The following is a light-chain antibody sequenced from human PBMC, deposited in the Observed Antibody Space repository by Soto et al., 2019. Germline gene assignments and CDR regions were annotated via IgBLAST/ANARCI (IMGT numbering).Light chain of an antibody. CDR3: QSYDSSLSGSVV. CDR2: GNS. J-gene: IGLJ2*01. Sequence: QYVLTQPPSVSGAPGQRVTISCTGSSSNIGAGYDVHWYQQLPGTAPKLLIYGNSNRPSGVPDRFSGSKSGTSASLAITGLQDEDEADYYCQSYDSSLSGSVVFGGGTNLTVL. V-gene: IGLV1-40*01. CDR1: SSNIGAGYD.